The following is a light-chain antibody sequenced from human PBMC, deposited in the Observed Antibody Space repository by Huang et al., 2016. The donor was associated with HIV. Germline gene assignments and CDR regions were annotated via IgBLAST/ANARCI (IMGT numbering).Light chain of an antibody. CDR2: DAS. Sequence: EIVLTQSPATLSLSPGERATLSCRASQSVHSFLVWYQHKPGQAPRLLMYDASNRATGIPARVRGSGSGTDFTLTITNLQSEDSAVYYCHQRSAWPLTFGGGTKVEI. CDR1: QSVHSF. V-gene: IGKV3-11*01. CDR3: HQRSAWPLT. J-gene: IGKJ4*01.